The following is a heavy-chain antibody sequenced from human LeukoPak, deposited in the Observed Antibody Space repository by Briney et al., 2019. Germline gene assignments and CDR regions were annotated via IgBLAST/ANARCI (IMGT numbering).Heavy chain of an antibody. D-gene: IGHD6-19*01. V-gene: IGHV1-69*13. CDR1: GGTFSIYA. J-gene: IGHJ4*02. CDR2: IIPIFGTA. CDR3: ARHSGWYVFDY. Sequence: AASVTVSYKASGGTFSIYAISWVRQAPGQGLEWMGGIIPIFGTANYAQKFQGRVTITADESTSTAYMELSSLRSEDTAVYYCARHSGWYVFDYWGQGTLVTVSS.